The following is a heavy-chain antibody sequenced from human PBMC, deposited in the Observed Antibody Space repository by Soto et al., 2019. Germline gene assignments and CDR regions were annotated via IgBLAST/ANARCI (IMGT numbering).Heavy chain of an antibody. CDR2: ISSGGTTI. Sequence: GGSLRLSCAASGFTFSSYEMNWVRQAPGKGLEWVSYISSGGTTIYYADSVTGRFTFSRDNAKNSLYLQMHSLRAADTAVYYCAREDGTDAFDIWGQGTMVTVSS. V-gene: IGHV3-48*03. CDR1: GFTFSSYE. J-gene: IGHJ3*02. CDR3: AREDGTDAFDI.